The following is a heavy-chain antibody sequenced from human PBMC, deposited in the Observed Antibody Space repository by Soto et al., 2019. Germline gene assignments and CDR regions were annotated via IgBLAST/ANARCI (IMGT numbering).Heavy chain of an antibody. Sequence: QVQLVESGGGVVQPGRSLRLSCAASGFTFSSYGMHWVRQAPGKGLEWVAVIWYDGSNKYYADSVKGRFTISRDNSKNTLYLQMNSLRAEDTAVYYCARAYSSSWSLSPRYYFDYWGQEPWSPSPQ. J-gene: IGHJ4*01. D-gene: IGHD6-13*01. CDR3: ARAYSSSWSLSPRYYFDY. V-gene: IGHV3-33*01. CDR1: GFTFSSYG. CDR2: IWYDGSNK.